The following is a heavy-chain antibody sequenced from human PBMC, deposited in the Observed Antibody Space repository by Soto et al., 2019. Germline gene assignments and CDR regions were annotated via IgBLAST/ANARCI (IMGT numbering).Heavy chain of an antibody. CDR3: AKDTASMAARRVAGYSNIWYHEY. Sequence: EVQLLESGGGLVQPGGSLRLSCAASGFTFSSYAVSWVRQAPGMGLEWVSAISGSGSNTYYTDSVKGRFTISRDNSKNTLYLQLNSLRAEDTAVYYCAKDTASMAARRVAGYSNIWYHEYWGQGTLVTVSS. CDR2: ISGSGSNT. D-gene: IGHD6-6*01. J-gene: IGHJ4*02. V-gene: IGHV3-23*01. CDR1: GFTFSSYA.